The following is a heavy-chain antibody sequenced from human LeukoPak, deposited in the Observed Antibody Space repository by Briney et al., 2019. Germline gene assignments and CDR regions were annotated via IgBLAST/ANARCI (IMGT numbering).Heavy chain of an antibody. CDR1: GFTLRSYV. CDR2: ISGSGDST. CDR3: AKQHQININYFDS. Sequence: PGGSLRLSCVASGFTLRSYVMNWVRQTPGKGLEWVSSISGSGDSTFYADSVKGRFSISRDNSKNTLYLQMNSLRVEDAAVYYCAKQHQININYFDSWGQGTLVTVSS. D-gene: IGHD3/OR15-3a*01. J-gene: IGHJ4*02. V-gene: IGHV3-23*01.